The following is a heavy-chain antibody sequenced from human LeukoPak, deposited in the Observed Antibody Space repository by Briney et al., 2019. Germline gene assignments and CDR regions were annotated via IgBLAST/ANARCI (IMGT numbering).Heavy chain of an antibody. Sequence: GESLKISCKGSGYSFTSYWIGWVRQMPGKGLEWMGIIYPGDSDTRYSPSFQGQVTISADKSISTAYLQWSSLKASDTAMYYCARQYGCSSTSCYGGPIDAFDIWGQGTMVTVSS. CDR2: IYPGDSDT. V-gene: IGHV5-51*01. J-gene: IGHJ3*02. CDR1: GYSFTSYW. D-gene: IGHD2-2*01. CDR3: ARQYGCSSTSCYGGPIDAFDI.